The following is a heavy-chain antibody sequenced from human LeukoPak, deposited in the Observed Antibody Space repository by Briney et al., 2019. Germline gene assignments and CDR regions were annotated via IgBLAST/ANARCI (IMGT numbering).Heavy chain of an antibody. J-gene: IGHJ3*01. CDR1: GLSFSTYD. Sequence: GGSLRLSCAASGLSFSTYDMHWVRQATGGGLEWVSGIGKSGDTYYVGSVKGRFTISRDNAKNSLYLQMNSLRSGDTAVYYCARGGYTGFDVWGQGTVVTVSS. V-gene: IGHV3-13*04. CDR3: ARGGYTGFDV. D-gene: IGHD5-12*01. CDR2: IGKSGDT.